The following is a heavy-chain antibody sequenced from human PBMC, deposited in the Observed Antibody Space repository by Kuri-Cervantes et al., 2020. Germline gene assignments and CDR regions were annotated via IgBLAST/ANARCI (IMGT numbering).Heavy chain of an antibody. J-gene: IGHJ4*02. Sequence: GGSLRLSCAASGFTFSDYYMSWIRQAPGKGLEWVSYISSSGSTIYYADSVKGRFTISRDNAKNSLYLQMNGLRAEDTAVYYCARFGRCCTGGSCFCDYWGQGTLVTVSS. CDR3: ARFGRCCTGGSCFCDY. CDR2: ISSSGSTI. V-gene: IGHV3-11*01. D-gene: IGHD2-15*01. CDR1: GFTFSDYY.